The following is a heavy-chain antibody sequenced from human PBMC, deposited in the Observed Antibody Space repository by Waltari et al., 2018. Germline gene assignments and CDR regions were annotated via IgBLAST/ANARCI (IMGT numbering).Heavy chain of an antibody. Sequence: QVQLQESGPGLVKPSETLSLTCTVSGGSISSYYWSWIRQPPGKGLEWIGYIYYSGSTNYNPSLKSRVTISVDTSKNQFSLKLSSVTAADTAVYYCARGGQPWNWFDPWGQGTLVTVSS. J-gene: IGHJ5*02. CDR3: ARGGQPWNWFDP. D-gene: IGHD3-16*01. V-gene: IGHV4-59*01. CDR1: GGSISSYY. CDR2: IYYSGST.